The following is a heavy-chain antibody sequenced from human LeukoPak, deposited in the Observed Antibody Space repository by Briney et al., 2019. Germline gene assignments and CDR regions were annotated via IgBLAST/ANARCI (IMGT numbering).Heavy chain of an antibody. CDR2: ISTSGTNI. CDR1: GFTFSDYY. V-gene: IGHV3-11*04. D-gene: IGHD3-16*01. CDR3: ARGHYGLDY. Sequence: GGSLRLSCAASGFTFSDYYISWIRQAPGRGLEWVSYISTSGTNIYYADSVKGRFTISRDNAKNSLFLQMNSLRAEDTAVYYCARGHYGLDYWGQGSLVTVS. J-gene: IGHJ4*02.